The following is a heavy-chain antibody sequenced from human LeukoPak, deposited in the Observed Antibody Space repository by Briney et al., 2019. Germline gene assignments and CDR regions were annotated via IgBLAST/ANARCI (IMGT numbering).Heavy chain of an antibody. CDR2: ISYDGSNK. J-gene: IGHJ4*02. Sequence: GRSLRLSCAASGFTFSSYAMHWVRQAPGKGLEWVAVISYDGSNKYYADSVKGRFTISRDNAKNSLYLQMNSLRAEDTALYYCAKDTDSSGYYSAFDYWGQGTLATVSS. V-gene: IGHV3-30*04. CDR3: AKDTDSSGYYSAFDY. D-gene: IGHD3-22*01. CDR1: GFTFSSYA.